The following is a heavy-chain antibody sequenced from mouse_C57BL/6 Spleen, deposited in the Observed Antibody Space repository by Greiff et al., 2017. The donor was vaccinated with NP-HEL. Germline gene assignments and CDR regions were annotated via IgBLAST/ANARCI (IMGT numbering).Heavy chain of an antibody. Sequence: VQLKQSGPELVKPGASVKISCKASGYTFTDYYMNWVKQSHGKSLEWIGDINPNNGGTSYNQKFKGKATLTVDKSSSTAYMELRSLTSEDSAVYYCARREVVTKLAMDYWGQGTSVTVSS. CDR1: GYTFTDYY. CDR2: INPNNGGT. J-gene: IGHJ4*01. V-gene: IGHV1-26*01. CDR3: ARREVVTKLAMDY. D-gene: IGHD2-2*01.